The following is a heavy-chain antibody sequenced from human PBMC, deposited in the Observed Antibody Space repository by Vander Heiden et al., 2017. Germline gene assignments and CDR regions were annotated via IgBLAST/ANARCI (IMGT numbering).Heavy chain of an antibody. CDR2: VDPEDGKT. D-gene: IGHD3-3*01. CDR3: ATAALRFGAYYYGMDV. Sequence: EVQLAQSGAEGKKPGARVKLPCKVSVNTFTDYYMHWVQQAPGKGLEWMGLVDPEDGKTIYAEKFQGRLTITADTSTDTAYMELSSLRSEDTAVYYCATAALRFGAYYYGMDVWGQGTTVTVSS. J-gene: IGHJ6*02. CDR1: VNTFTDYY. V-gene: IGHV1-69-2*01.